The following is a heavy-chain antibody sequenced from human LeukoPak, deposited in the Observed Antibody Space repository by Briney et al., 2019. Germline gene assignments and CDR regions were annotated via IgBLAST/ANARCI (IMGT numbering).Heavy chain of an antibody. CDR2: IYHSGST. J-gene: IGHJ4*02. CDR3: ARGDERDGYNWDY. Sequence: SETLSLTCAVYGGSVSSGGYSWSWIRQPPGKGLEWIGYIYHSGSTYYNPSLKSRVTISVDRSKNQFSLKLSSVTAADTAVYYCARGDERDGYNWDYWGQGTLVTVSS. V-gene: IGHV4-30-2*01. D-gene: IGHD5-24*01. CDR1: GGSVSSGGYS.